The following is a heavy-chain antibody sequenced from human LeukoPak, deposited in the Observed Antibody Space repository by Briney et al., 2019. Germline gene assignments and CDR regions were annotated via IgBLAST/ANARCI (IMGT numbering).Heavy chain of an antibody. CDR3: ARDLTGAVFDF. CDR2: ITSDGSST. J-gene: IGHJ4*02. Sequence: PGGSLRLSCAASGFTFSSYWMHWVRQAPGKGLVCVSRITSDGSSTSYADSVRGRFTISRDNAKNTVYLQMNSLRAEDMAVYYCARDLTGAVFDFWGQGTLVTVSS. D-gene: IGHD1-26*01. CDR1: GFTFSSYW. V-gene: IGHV3-74*01.